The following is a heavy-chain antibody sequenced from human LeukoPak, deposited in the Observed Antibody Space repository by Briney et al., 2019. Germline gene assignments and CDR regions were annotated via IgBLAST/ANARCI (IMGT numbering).Heavy chain of an antibody. CDR1: GGSISSGDYY. CDR3: ARADKDSSGYYDY. V-gene: IGHV4-30-4*08. Sequence: SETLSLTCTVSGGSISSGDYYWSWIRQPPGKGLEWIGYIYYSGSTYYNPSLKSRVTISVDTSKNQFSLKLSSVTAADTAVYYCARADKDSSGYYDYWGQGTLVTVSS. D-gene: IGHD3-22*01. CDR2: IYYSGST. J-gene: IGHJ4*02.